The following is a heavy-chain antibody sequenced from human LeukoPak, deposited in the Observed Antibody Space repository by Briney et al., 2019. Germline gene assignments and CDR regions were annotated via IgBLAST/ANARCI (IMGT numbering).Heavy chain of an antibody. CDR1: GGSFSGYY. D-gene: IGHD3-10*02. J-gene: IGHJ5*02. Sequence: SETLSLTCAVYGGSFSGYYWSWLRQPPGKGLEWIGEINHSGSTNYNPSLKSRVTISVDTSKNQFSLKLSSVTAADTAVYYCAREPYVPSRRWFDPWGQGTLVTVSS. V-gene: IGHV4-34*01. CDR2: INHSGST. CDR3: AREPYVPSRRWFDP.